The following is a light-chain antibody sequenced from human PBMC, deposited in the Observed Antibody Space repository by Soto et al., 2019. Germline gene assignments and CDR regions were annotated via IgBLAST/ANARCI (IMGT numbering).Light chain of an antibody. CDR1: SGHSTYA. CDR2: LDSDGSH. CDR3: QTWATGPDWV. Sequence: QLVLTQSPSASASLGASVKLTCTLSSGHSTYAIAWHQQQPEKGPRYLMKLDSDGSHSKGDGIPDRFSDSSSGAERYLTISSLQSEDEADYYCQTWATGPDWVFGGGTKLTVL. V-gene: IGLV4-69*01. J-gene: IGLJ3*02.